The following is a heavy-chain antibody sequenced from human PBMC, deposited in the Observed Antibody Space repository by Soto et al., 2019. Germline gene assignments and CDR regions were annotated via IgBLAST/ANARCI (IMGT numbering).Heavy chain of an antibody. V-gene: IGHV1-69*13. Sequence: GAPVKVSCKASGGTFSSYAISWVRQAPGQGLEWMGGIIPIFGTANYAQKFQGRVTITADESTSTAYMELSSLRSEDTAVYYCARPDDWNRDYYYYGMDVWGQGTTVTVSS. D-gene: IGHD1-1*01. CDR2: IIPIFGTA. CDR3: ARPDDWNRDYYYYGMDV. CDR1: GGTFSSYA. J-gene: IGHJ6*02.